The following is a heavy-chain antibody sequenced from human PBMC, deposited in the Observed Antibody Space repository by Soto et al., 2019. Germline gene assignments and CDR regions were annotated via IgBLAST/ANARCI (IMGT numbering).Heavy chain of an antibody. CDR3: AREANTIYAAHGLDV. Sequence: GGSLRLSCAVSGFPFDSYSMSWVRQAPGQGLEWLASLSSGSFYIFHADSIRGRFTISRDDAKNLLFLQMSSLTIEDTATYYCAREANTIYAAHGLDVWRQGSAVSVSS. V-gene: IGHV3-21*01. J-gene: IGHJ6*02. CDR2: LSSGSFYI. D-gene: IGHD3-3*01. CDR1: GFPFDSYS.